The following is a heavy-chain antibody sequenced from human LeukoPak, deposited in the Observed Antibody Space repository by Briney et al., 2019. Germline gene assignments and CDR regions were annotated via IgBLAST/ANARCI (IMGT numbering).Heavy chain of an antibody. CDR2: INSSGSTI. CDR3: ARDRSGYYYGNDAFDI. Sequence: GGSLRLSCAASGFTFSDYYMSWIRQAPGKGLEWVSYINSSGSTIYYADSVKGRFTISRDNAKNSLYLQMNSLRAEDTAVYYCARDRSGYYYGNDAFDIWGQGTMVTVSS. V-gene: IGHV3-11*01. CDR1: GFTFSDYY. J-gene: IGHJ3*02. D-gene: IGHD3-22*01.